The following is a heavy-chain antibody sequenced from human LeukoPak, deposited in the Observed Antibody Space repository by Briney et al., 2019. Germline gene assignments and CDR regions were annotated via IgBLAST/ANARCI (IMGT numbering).Heavy chain of an antibody. D-gene: IGHD1-26*01. CDR3: TRGSLSGSSRDY. CDR2: MNPSTGDT. Sequence: ASVTVSCKASGYTFSGNDINWVRQAIGQGLEWMGWMNPSTGDTGYAQKFQGRVTMTRNTSVDTAFMELSGLGFEDTAIYYCTRGSLSGSSRDYWGQGTLVTVSS. J-gene: IGHJ4*02. CDR1: GYTFSGND. V-gene: IGHV1-8*01.